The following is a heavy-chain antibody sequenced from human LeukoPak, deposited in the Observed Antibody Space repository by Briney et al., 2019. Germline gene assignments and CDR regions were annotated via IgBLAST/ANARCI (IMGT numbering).Heavy chain of an antibody. J-gene: IGHJ4*02. V-gene: IGHV3-23*01. CDR2: ISDSGGTT. D-gene: IGHD6-19*01. Sequence: GRSLRLSCTASRFTFSNYGMHWVRQAPGKGLEWVSVISDSGGTTYYADSVKGRFTISRDNSRNTLYLQMNSLRVEDTAVYYCAKDARRSSGWYFFDHWGQGTLVTVSS. CDR3: AKDARRSSGWYFFDH. CDR1: RFTFSNYG.